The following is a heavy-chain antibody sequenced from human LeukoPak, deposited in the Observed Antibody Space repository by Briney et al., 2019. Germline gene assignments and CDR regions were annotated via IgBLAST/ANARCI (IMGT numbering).Heavy chain of an antibody. CDR3: ARHSSGGPFYFDY. J-gene: IGHJ4*02. D-gene: IGHD1-26*01. CDR1: GGSISSYY. Sequence: SETPSLTCTVSGGSISSYYWSWIRQPPGKGLEWIGYIYTSGSTNYNPSLKSRVTISVDTSKNQFSLKLSSVTAADTAVYYCARHSSGGPFYFDYWGQGTLVTVSS. V-gene: IGHV4-4*09. CDR2: IYTSGST.